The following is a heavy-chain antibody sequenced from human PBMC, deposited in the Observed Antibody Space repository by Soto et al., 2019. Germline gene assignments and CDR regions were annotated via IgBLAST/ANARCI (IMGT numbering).Heavy chain of an antibody. CDR3: FFFQAEDGIRDVRSVSAFLLNRSSDL. CDR2: IYYTGST. V-gene: IGHV4-59*01. Sequence: PEKELEWIGYIYYTGSTKYNPSRKSRVTISVDTSKNQFSLKLNSVTAADTAVYYCFFFQAEDGIRDVRSVSAFLLNRSSDL. D-gene: IGHD3-10*02. J-gene: IGHJ2*01.